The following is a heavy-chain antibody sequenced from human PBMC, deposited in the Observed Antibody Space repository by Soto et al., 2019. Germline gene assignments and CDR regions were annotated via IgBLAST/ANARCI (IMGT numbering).Heavy chain of an antibody. CDR2: IYHSGST. CDR1: GGSISSSNW. CDR3: AKDLRGGYY. J-gene: IGHJ4*02. V-gene: IGHV4-4*02. Sequence: QVQLQESGPGLVKPSGTLSLSCAVSGGSISSSNWWSWVRQVPGKGLEWIGEIYHSGSTIYNPSHKSRVTISVDKSKNQFSLRLTAVTAADTAVYYWAKDLRGGYYWGQGTLVTVSS. D-gene: IGHD3-16*01.